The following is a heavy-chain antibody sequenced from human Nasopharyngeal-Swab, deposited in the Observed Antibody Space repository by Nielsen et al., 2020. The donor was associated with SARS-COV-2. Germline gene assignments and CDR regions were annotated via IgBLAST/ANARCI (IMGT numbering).Heavy chain of an antibody. CDR2: IYYSGST. Sequence: SETLSLTCTVSGGSISSYYWSWIRQPPGKGLEWIGYIYYSGSTNYNPSLKSRVTISVDTSKNQFSLKLSSVTAADTAVYYCARGTIRGYYYDYMDVWGKGTTVTVSS. CDR3: ARGTIRGYYYDYMDV. J-gene: IGHJ6*03. CDR1: GGSISSYY. V-gene: IGHV4-59*01. D-gene: IGHD3-9*01.